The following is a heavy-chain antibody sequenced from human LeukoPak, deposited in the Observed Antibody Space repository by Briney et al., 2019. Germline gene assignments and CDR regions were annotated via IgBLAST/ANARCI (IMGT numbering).Heavy chain of an antibody. J-gene: IGHJ4*02. CDR1: GYTFTGYY. V-gene: IGHV1-2*02. CDR3: ARGVGSSGFDY. Sequence: GASVKVSCKASGYTFTGYYMHWVRQAPGQGLEWMGWINPNNGGTNYAQKFQGRVTMTRDTSISTAYMELSRLRSDDTAVYYCARGVGSSGFDYWGQGTLVTVSS. CDR2: INPNNGGT. D-gene: IGHD6-13*01.